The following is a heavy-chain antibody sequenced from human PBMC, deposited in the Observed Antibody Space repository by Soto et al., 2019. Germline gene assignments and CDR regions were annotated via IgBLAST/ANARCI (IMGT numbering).Heavy chain of an antibody. CDR2: SIPLFGIT. Sequence: QVQLVQSGAEVKKPGSSVKVSCKASGGTFSSHGFNWVRQAPGQGLEWIGGSIPLFGITNHTQKFQDRITITADASTTTAYMELRGLRSDDTAVYDCASDRGYGLVNWGQGTRLTVSS. CDR3: ASDRGYGLVN. D-gene: IGHD2-15*01. CDR1: GGTFSSHG. J-gene: IGHJ4*02. V-gene: IGHV1-69*12.